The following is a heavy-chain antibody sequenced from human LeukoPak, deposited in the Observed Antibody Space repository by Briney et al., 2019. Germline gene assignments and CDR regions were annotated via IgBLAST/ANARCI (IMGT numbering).Heavy chain of an antibody. CDR2: IKQDGSEK. CDR3: AREGYSSGWYDY. J-gene: IGHJ4*02. D-gene: IGHD6-19*01. CDR1: GFTFSRYW. V-gene: IGHV3-7*01. Sequence: GGSLRLSCAASGFTFSRYWMSWVRQAPREGLEWVANIKQDGSEKYYVDSVKGRFTISRDNAKNSLYLQMNSLRAEDTAVYYCAREGYSSGWYDYWGQGTLVTVSS.